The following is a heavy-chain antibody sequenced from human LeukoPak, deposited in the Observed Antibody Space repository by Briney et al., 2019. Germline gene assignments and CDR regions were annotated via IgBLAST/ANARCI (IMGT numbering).Heavy chain of an antibody. CDR3: ARDRGAGYYYYYYMDV. CDR1: GFTFSNHV. V-gene: IGHV3-23*01. D-gene: IGHD3-16*01. Sequence: GGSLRLSCAASGFTFSNHVMIWVRQAPGKGLEWVSAISDSGNTYHADSVKGRFTISRDSSKNTPFLQMNRLRPEDAAVYYCARDRGAGYYYYYYMDVWGKGTTVTVSS. J-gene: IGHJ6*03. CDR2: ISDSGNT.